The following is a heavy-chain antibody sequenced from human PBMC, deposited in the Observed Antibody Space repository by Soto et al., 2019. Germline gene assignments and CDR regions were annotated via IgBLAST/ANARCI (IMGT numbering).Heavy chain of an antibody. CDR2: ISAYNGNT. D-gene: IGHD6-13*01. Sequence: GASVKVSCTASCYTFTSYGISWVRQAPEQGLEWMGWISAYNGNTNYAQKLQGRVTMTTDTSTSTAYMELSSLRYDDTAVHYCARHSDPYSTSWYVFPLGYWGQGTLVTVSS. V-gene: IGHV1-18*04. CDR1: CYTFTSYG. CDR3: ARHSDPYSTSWYVFPLGY. J-gene: IGHJ4*02.